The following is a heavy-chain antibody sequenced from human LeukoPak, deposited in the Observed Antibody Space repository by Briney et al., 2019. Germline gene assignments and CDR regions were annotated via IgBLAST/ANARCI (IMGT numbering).Heavy chain of an antibody. D-gene: IGHD5-18*01. V-gene: IGHV4-59*04. CDR1: GGSISSYY. CDR2: IYYGGST. CDR3: ASLSTAGYSYGD. Sequence: PSETLSLTCTVSGGSISSYYWSWIRQPPGKGLEWIGSIYYGGSTYYNSSLKSRVTISVDMSKNQFSLKLGSVTAADTAVYYCASLSTAGYSYGDWGQGTLVTVSS. J-gene: IGHJ4*02.